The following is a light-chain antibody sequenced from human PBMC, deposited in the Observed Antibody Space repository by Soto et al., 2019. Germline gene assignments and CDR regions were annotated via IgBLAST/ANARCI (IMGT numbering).Light chain of an antibody. V-gene: IGKV1-33*01. CDR1: QDITNY. J-gene: IGKJ2*01. CDR3: QHYDDLPQDYT. Sequence: DLQMTQSPSSLSASVGDTVTITCQASQDITNYLNWYQQKPGKAPKLLIYDASSLEEGVPSRFSGGGSGTDFTFTISVVQPEDAGTYYCQHYDDLPQDYTFGQGTNLEIK. CDR2: DAS.